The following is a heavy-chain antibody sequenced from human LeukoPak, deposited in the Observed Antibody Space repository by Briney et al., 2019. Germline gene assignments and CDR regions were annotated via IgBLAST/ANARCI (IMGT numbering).Heavy chain of an antibody. Sequence: PGGSLRLSCAASGFTFSTYAMSWVRQAPGKGLEWVSGISGSGGSTYSADSVKGRFTISRDNSKNTLYLQMNSLRAEDTAVYYCAKIMVRGVIGAFDIWGPGTMVTVSS. D-gene: IGHD3-10*01. V-gene: IGHV3-23*01. CDR2: ISGSGGST. J-gene: IGHJ3*02. CDR1: GFTFSTYA. CDR3: AKIMVRGVIGAFDI.